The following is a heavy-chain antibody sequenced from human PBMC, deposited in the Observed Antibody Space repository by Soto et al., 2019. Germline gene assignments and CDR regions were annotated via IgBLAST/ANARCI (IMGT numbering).Heavy chain of an antibody. Sequence: PSETLSLTCIVSGCSIFTHYRTWVRQAPGQGLEWIWYISDGGSTNYDPALKSRVTISVDTSKKQGSLKLSSVSAADTARYFCAGYCSSAICPEYHYFALEVWGQGTTVTVSS. CDR3: AGYCSSAICPEYHYFALEV. J-gene: IGHJ6*02. CDR2: ISDGGST. V-gene: IGHV4-59*11. D-gene: IGHD2-2*01. CDR1: GCSIFTHY.